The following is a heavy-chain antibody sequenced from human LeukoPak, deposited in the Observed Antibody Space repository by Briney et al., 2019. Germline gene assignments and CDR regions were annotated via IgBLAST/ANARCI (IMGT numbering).Heavy chain of an antibody. Sequence: GGSLRLSCAASGFTFNSYAIHWVRQAPGKGLEWVAVISYDGSNKYYADSVKGRFTISRDNSKNTLYLQLNSLRPEDTAVYYCARDQLAYSGYDTLFDYWGQGTLVTVSS. CDR2: ISYDGSNK. D-gene: IGHD5-12*01. CDR1: GFTFNSYA. J-gene: IGHJ4*02. CDR3: ARDQLAYSGYDTLFDY. V-gene: IGHV3-30*04.